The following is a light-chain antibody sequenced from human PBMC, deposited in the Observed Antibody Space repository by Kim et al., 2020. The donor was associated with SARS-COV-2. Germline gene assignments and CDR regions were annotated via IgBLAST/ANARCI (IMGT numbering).Light chain of an antibody. Sequence: DIQMTQSPSSLSASVGDRVTITCRASQDIGNDLGWYQQRPGRAPKRLIYGASNLQSWVPSRFSGSGSETEFTLTINSLQPEDFATYFCLRHRTCPITFGRRTRLE. CDR1: QDIGND. CDR2: GAS. J-gene: IGKJ5*01. V-gene: IGKV1-17*01. CDR3: LRHRTCPIT.